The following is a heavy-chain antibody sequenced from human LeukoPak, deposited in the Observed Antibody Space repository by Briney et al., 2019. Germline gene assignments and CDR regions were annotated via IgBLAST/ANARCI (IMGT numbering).Heavy chain of an antibody. CDR3: ARSRKTYDFWSGYYMVSDAFDI. Sequence: ASVKVSCKACGGTFSSYAIRWVRQAPGQGLEWMGGIIPIFGTANYAQKFQGRVTITTDESTSTAYMELSSLRSEDTAVYYCARSRKTYDFWSGYYMVSDAFDIWGQGTMVTVSS. CDR2: IIPIFGTA. J-gene: IGHJ3*02. D-gene: IGHD3-3*01. V-gene: IGHV1-69*05. CDR1: GGTFSSYA.